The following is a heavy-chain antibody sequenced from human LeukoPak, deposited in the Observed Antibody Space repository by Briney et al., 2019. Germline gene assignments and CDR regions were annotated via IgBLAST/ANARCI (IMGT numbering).Heavy chain of an antibody. CDR3: ARDVESRLLWFGELLYAFDY. CDR2: ISSSSSYI. CDR1: GFTFSSYS. J-gene: IGHJ4*02. Sequence: PGGSLRLSCAASGFTFSSYSMNWVRQAPGKGLEWVSSISSSSSYIYYADSVKGRFTISRDNAKNSLYLQMNSLRAEDTAVYYCARDVESRLLWFGELLYAFDYWGQGTLVTVSS. D-gene: IGHD3-10*01. V-gene: IGHV3-21*01.